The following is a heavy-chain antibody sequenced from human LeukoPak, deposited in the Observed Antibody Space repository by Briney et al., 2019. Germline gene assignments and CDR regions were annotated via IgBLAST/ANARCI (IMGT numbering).Heavy chain of an antibody. J-gene: IGHJ4*02. CDR2: IGATGDS. CDR1: GFTFTRFD. V-gene: IGHV3-13*01. CDR3: AKGAAYSTTGRPYYFDY. D-gene: IGHD2/OR15-2a*01. Sequence: GGSLRLSCVASGFTFTRFDMHWVRQPPGKSLQWVSSIGATGDSYSMESVEGRFTISRDDVANSLHLQMSSLRADDTAVYYCAKGAAYSTTGRPYYFDYWGQGILATVSS.